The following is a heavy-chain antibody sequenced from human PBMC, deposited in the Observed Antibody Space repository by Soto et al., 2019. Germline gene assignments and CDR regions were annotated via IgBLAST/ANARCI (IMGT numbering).Heavy chain of an antibody. J-gene: IGHJ5*02. CDR1: GYSFTSYW. Sequence: PGESLKISCKGSGYSFTSYWIGWVRQMPGKGLEWMGIIYPGDSDTRYSPSFQGQVTISADKSISTAYRQWSSLKASDTAMYYCARHFFPRGSWYESNWFDPWGQGTLVTVSS. V-gene: IGHV5-51*01. D-gene: IGHD6-13*01. CDR2: IYPGDSDT. CDR3: ARHFFPRGSWYESNWFDP.